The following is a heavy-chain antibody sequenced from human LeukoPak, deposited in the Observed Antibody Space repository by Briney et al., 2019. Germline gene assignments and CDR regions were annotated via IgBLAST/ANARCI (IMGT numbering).Heavy chain of an antibody. J-gene: IGHJ4*02. V-gene: IGHV4-59*01. CDR3: ARGGSLRPPIYFDY. CDR1: GGSISSYY. D-gene: IGHD6-13*01. Sequence: PSETLSLTCTVSGGSISSYYWSWIRQPPGKGLEWIGYIYYSGSTNYSPSLKSRVTISVDTSKDQFSLKLSSVTAADTAVYYCARGGSLRPPIYFDYWGQGTLVTVSS. CDR2: IYYSGST.